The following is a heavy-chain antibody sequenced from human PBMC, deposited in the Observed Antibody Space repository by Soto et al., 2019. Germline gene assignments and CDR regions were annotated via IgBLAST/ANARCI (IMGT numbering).Heavy chain of an antibody. CDR2: ITSDGSST. CDR3: TNWSDP. CDR1: GFTFSSYW. Sequence: EVQLVESGGGLVQPGGSLRLSCAASGFTFSSYWMHWVRQAPGKGLVWVSRITSDGSSTYYADSVKGRFTIARDNAKNTLYLQMNSLRAEDTYVYYCTNWSDPCGEGALVTVSS. V-gene: IGHV3-74*01. J-gene: IGHJ5*02.